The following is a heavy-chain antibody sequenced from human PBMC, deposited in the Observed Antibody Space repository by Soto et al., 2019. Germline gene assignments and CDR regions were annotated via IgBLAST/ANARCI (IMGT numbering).Heavy chain of an antibody. Sequence: SETLSLTCTVSGGSVRSSTYYWGWIRQSPGKGLEWIGSIYYSGSTHNNPSLKSRVTMSVDTCTNQFSLKLMSVTAADTAIYYCTRHEGGAAADRPLDYWGQGTLVTISS. CDR2: IYYSGST. V-gene: IGHV4-39*01. J-gene: IGHJ4*02. CDR3: TRHEGGAAADRPLDY. D-gene: IGHD6-13*01. CDR1: GGSVRSSTYY.